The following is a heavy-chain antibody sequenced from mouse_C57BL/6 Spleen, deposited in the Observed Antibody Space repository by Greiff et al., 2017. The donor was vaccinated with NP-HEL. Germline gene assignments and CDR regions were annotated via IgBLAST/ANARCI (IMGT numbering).Heavy chain of an antibody. V-gene: IGHV1-15*01. Sequence: VQLQQSGAELVRPGASVTLSCKASGYTFTDYEMHWVKQTPVHGLEWIGAIDPETGGTAYHQKFTGKAILTADKSSSTAYMELRSLTSEDSAVYYCTTMYYYGSSYPYYYAMDYWGQGTSVTVSS. CDR2: IDPETGGT. J-gene: IGHJ4*01. CDR3: TTMYYYGSSYPYYYAMDY. D-gene: IGHD1-1*01. CDR1: GYTFTDYE.